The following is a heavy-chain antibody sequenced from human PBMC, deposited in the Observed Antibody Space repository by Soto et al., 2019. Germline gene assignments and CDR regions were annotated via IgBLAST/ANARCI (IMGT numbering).Heavy chain of an antibody. Sequence: PGGSLRLSCAASGFTFSSYGMHWVRQAPGKGLEWVAVIWYDGSNKYYADSVKGRFTISRDNSKNTLYLQMNSLRAEDTAVYYCARGGYCSGGSCYGRLGGVDYWGQGTLVTVSS. CDR1: GFTFSSYG. CDR2: IWYDGSNK. V-gene: IGHV3-33*01. CDR3: ARGGYCSGGSCYGRLGGVDY. D-gene: IGHD2-15*01. J-gene: IGHJ4*02.